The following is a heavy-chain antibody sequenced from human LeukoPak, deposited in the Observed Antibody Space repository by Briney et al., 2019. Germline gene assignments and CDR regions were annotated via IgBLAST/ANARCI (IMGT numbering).Heavy chain of an antibody. CDR1: GFTFSSYA. CDR3: AKDPSHFWSGYYYFDY. CDR2: ISGSGGST. V-gene: IGHV3-23*01. D-gene: IGHD3-3*02. J-gene: IGHJ4*02. Sequence: GGSLRLSCAASGFTFSSYAMSWVRQAPGKGLEWVSAISGSGGSTYYADSVKGRFTISRDNSKNTLHLQMNSLRAEDTAVYYCAKDPSHFWSGYYYFDYWGQGTLVTVSS.